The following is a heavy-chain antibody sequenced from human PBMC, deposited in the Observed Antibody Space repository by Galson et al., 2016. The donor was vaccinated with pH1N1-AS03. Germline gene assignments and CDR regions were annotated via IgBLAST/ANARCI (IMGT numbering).Heavy chain of an antibody. CDR3: ARVDSSTYSDGWVPFDY. Sequence: SLRLSCAVSGLSVAKNYMSWVRQAPGKGLEWVSSIYTGGDTFYTDSVRGRFTISRDDSKNTLHLQMNSLRAADTAMYYCARVDSSTYSDGWVPFDYWGQGTLVTVSS. CDR2: IYTGGDT. V-gene: IGHV3-53*01. CDR1: GLSVAKNY. J-gene: IGHJ4*02. D-gene: IGHD5-24*01.